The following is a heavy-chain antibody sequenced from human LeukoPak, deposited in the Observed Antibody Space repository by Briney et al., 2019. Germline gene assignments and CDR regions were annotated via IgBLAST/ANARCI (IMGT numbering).Heavy chain of an antibody. CDR2: ISSSSVYT. CDR1: GFTFSDYY. J-gene: IGHJ4*02. V-gene: IGHV3-11*06. D-gene: IGHD1-1*01. CDR3: ARVGTTGIDFDY. Sequence: PGGSLRLSCAASGFTFSDYYMSWIRQAPGKGLEWVSYISSSSVYTNSVDSVKGRFTISRDNAKNSLYLQMNSLRDEDTAVYYCARVGTTGIDFDYWGQGTLVTVSS.